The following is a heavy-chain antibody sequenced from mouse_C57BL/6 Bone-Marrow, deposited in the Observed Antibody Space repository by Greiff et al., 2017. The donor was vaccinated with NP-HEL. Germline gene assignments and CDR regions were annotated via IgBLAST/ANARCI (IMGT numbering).Heavy chain of an antibody. CDR1: GYTFTGYW. D-gene: IGHD2-5*01. Sequence: VQLQQSGAELVKPGASVKLSCKASGYTFTGYWMQWVKQRPIHGLEWIGNIVPSASSTHYNEKFKDKATFTVDKSSSTAYMQLSSLTSEDSAVEYCARYDIVFDYWGQGTTLTVSS. CDR2: IVPSASST. CDR3: ARYDIVFDY. V-gene: IGHV1-52*01. J-gene: IGHJ2*01.